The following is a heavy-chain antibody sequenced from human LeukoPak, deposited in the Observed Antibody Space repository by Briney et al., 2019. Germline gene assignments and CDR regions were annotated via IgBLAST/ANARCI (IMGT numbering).Heavy chain of an antibody. J-gene: IGHJ4*02. Sequence: SETLSLTCAVYGGSFSGYYWSWIRQPPGKGLEWIGEINHSGSTNYNPSLKSRVTISVDTSKNQFSLKLSSVTAADTAVYDCASHPGGVAGYYFDYWGQGTLVTVSS. CDR1: GGSFSGYY. CDR3: ASHPGGVAGYYFDY. D-gene: IGHD2-15*01. CDR2: INHSGST. V-gene: IGHV4-34*01.